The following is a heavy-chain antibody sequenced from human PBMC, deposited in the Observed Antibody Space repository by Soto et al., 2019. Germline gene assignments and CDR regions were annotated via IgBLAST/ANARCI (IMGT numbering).Heavy chain of an antibody. CDR3: ARHEYYSSSVASDY. V-gene: IGHV4-39*01. CDR2: IYYSGST. CDR1: GGSISSSSYY. J-gene: IGHJ4*02. D-gene: IGHD6-6*01. Sequence: QLQLQESGPGLVKPSETLSLTCTVSGGSISSSSYYWGWIRQPPGKGLEWIGRIYYSGSTYYNPSLKSRVTISVDASKNQFSLKLSSVTAADTSVYYCARHEYYSSSVASDYWGQGTLVTVSS.